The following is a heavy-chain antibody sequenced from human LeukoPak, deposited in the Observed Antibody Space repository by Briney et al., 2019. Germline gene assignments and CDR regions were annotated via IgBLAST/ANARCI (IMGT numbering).Heavy chain of an antibody. Sequence: ASVKVSCKASGYTFTSYAIHWVRQAPGQGLEWMGWINPNSGGTNYAQKFQGRVTMTRDTSISTAYMELSRLRSDDTAVYYCAIISQLEHHDYWGQGTLVTVSS. CDR1: GYTFTSYA. CDR3: AIISQLEHHDY. D-gene: IGHD1-1*01. CDR2: INPNSGGT. V-gene: IGHV1-2*02. J-gene: IGHJ4*02.